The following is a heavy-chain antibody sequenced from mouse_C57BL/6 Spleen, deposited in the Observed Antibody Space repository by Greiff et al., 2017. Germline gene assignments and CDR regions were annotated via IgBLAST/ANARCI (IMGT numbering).Heavy chain of an antibody. CDR3: ARAGTGYFDY. CDR1: GYAFSSYW. D-gene: IGHD4-1*01. Sequence: VQLQQSGAELVKPGASVKISCKASGYAFSSYWMNWVKQRPGKGLEWIGQIYPGDGDTNYNGKFTGKATLTADKYSSTAYMQLSSLTAEDSAVYFGARAGTGYFDYWGQGTTLTVSS. J-gene: IGHJ2*01. V-gene: IGHV1-80*01. CDR2: IYPGDGDT.